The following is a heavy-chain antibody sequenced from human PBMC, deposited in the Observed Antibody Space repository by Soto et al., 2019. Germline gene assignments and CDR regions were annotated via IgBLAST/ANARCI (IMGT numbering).Heavy chain of an antibody. Sequence: QVQLQESGPGLVKPSQTLSLTCTVSGGSISSGGYYWSWIRQHPGKGLEWIGYIYYSGSTYYNPSLTSRVTISVDTSKNQCSLKLSSVTAADTAVYYCARGSGYYRAVDYWGQGTLVTVSS. V-gene: IGHV4-31*03. CDR1: GGSISSGGYY. J-gene: IGHJ4*02. CDR3: ARGSGYYRAVDY. CDR2: IYYSGST. D-gene: IGHD3-22*01.